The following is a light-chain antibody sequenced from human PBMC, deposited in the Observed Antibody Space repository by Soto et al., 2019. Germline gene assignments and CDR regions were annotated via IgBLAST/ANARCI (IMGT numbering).Light chain of an antibody. CDR1: QSVSRSY. CDR2: GAS. CDR3: QQYASSPPT. V-gene: IGKV3-20*01. Sequence: EIVLTQSPGTLSLSPGERATLSCRASQSVSRSYLAWYKQKPGQPPRLLIYGASNRATGIPDRFSGSGSGTDFTLTIGILEPEDFAVYYCQQYASSPPTFGGGTKVEIK. J-gene: IGKJ4*01.